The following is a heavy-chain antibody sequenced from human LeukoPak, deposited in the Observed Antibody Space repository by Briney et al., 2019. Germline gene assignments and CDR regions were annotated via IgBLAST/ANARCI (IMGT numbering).Heavy chain of an antibody. Sequence: SLTHSCAASGFTFDDYAMHWVRQAPGKSVEWVSGISWNSGSIGYADSVKGRFTISRDNAKNSLYLQMNSLRAEDTALYYCAKGRDGYNHWVLDYWGQGTLVTVSS. D-gene: IGHD5-24*01. CDR3: AKGRDGYNHWVLDY. CDR1: GFTFDDYA. CDR2: ISWNSGSI. J-gene: IGHJ4*02. V-gene: IGHV3-9*01.